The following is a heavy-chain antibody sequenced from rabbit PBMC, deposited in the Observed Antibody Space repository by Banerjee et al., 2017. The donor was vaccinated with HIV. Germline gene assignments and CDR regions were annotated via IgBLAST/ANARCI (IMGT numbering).Heavy chain of an antibody. V-gene: IGHV1S29*01. CDR1: GFSLNNYA. CDR3: ARVGSGWGYLKL. J-gene: IGHJ4*01. Sequence: QEQLKETGGGLVQPGGSLTLTCKASGFSLNNYAMGWVRQAPGEGLEYIGAITTGGSTYYASWVNGRFTISSDNAQNTVDLQMNSLTAADTATYFCARVGSGWGYLKLWGPGTL. CDR2: ITTGGST. D-gene: IGHD4-1*01.